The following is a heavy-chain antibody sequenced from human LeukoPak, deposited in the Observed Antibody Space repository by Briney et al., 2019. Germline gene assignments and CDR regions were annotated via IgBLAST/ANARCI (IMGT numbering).Heavy chain of an antibody. CDR3: ARVEHLWFGELSNAFDI. D-gene: IGHD3-10*01. J-gene: IGHJ3*02. CDR1: GFTFSSYS. Sequence: PGGSLRLSCAASGFTFSSYSMNWVRQAPGKGLEWVSSISSSSSYIYYADSVKGRFTISRDNAKNSLYLQMNSLRAEDTAVYYCARVEHLWFGELSNAFDIWGQGTMVTVSS. V-gene: IGHV3-21*01. CDR2: ISSSSSYI.